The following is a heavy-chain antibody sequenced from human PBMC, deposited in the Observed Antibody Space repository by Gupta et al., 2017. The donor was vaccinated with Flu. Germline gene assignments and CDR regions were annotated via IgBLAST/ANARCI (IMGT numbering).Heavy chain of an antibody. D-gene: IGHD1-7*01. J-gene: IGHJ4*02. CDR2: IYHSGST. Sequence: QVQLQESGPGLVKPSETLSLTCTVSGYSISSGYYWGWIRQSPGKGLEWIGSIYHSGSTFYNPSLNSRVTISVDTSKNLVSLTLSSVTAADTAMYYCASDLDLGVVDYWGQGTRGTVSS. V-gene: IGHV4-38-2*02. CDR3: ASDLDLGVVDY. CDR1: GYSISSGYY.